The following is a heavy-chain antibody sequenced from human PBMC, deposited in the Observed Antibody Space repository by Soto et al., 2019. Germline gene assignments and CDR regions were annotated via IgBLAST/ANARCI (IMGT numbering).Heavy chain of an antibody. CDR3: ARGDSSWGYYYYYGMDV. CDR1: GGSISSSSYY. J-gene: IGHJ6*01. CDR2: IYYSGST. V-gene: IGHV4-39*01. D-gene: IGHD3-22*01. Sequence: SETLCLTCTVSGGSISSSSYYWGWIRQPPGKGLEWIGSIYYSGSTYYNPSLKSRVTISVDTSKNQFSLKLSSVTAADTAVYYCARGDSSWGYYYYYGMDVWGQGTTVTVSS.